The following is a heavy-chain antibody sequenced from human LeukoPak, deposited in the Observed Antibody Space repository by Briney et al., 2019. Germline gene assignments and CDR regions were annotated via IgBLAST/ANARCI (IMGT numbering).Heavy chain of an antibody. CDR3: ARGIESYGDYGY. Sequence: SETLSLXCTVSGGSISGSYWSWIRPPPGKGLESIAYMYNSGSTNYNPPLKSRVTISIDTSKNQFSLKLSSLTAADTAIYYCARGIESYGDYGYWGQGILVTVSS. CDR2: MYNSGST. D-gene: IGHD4-17*01. V-gene: IGHV4-59*01. CDR1: GGSISGSY. J-gene: IGHJ4*02.